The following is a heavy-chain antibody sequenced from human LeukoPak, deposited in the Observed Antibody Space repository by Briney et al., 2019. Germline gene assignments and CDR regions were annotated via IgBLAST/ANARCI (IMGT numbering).Heavy chain of an antibody. CDR2: ISGSGGST. D-gene: IGHD6-19*01. Sequence: PGGSLRLSCAASGFTFSSYGMTWVRQTPGKGLEWVSGISGSGGSTYYADSVKGRFTISRDNSKNTLYLQMNSLRAEDTAVYYCAKDGVVSGTMGRLHYWGQGTLVTVSS. V-gene: IGHV3-23*01. CDR1: GFTFSSYG. CDR3: AKDGVVSGTMGRLHY. J-gene: IGHJ4*02.